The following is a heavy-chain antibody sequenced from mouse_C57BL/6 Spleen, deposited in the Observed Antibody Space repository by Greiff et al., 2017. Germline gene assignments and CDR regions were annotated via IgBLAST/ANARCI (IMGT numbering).Heavy chain of an antibody. CDR2: INPYNGDT. Sequence: EVQLQQSGPELVKPGDSVKISCKASGYSFTGYFMNWVMQSHGKSLEWIGRINPYNGDTFYNQKFKGKATLTVDKSSSTAHMALRSLSSEDSAVYYCARSGQDGKPYFDYWGQGTTLTVSS. CDR3: ARSGQDGKPYFDY. D-gene: IGHD2-1*01. V-gene: IGHV1-20*01. J-gene: IGHJ2*01. CDR1: GYSFTGYF.